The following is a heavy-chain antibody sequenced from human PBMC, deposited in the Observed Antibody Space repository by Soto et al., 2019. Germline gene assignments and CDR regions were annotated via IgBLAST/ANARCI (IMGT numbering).Heavy chain of an antibody. Sequence: GGSLRLSCAASGFTFSSYAMSWVRQAPGKGLEWVSTISGSGGSTYYADSVKGRFTISRDNSNNTLYLQMNSLRAEDTAVYYCAKDLEVYALPDYWGQGTLVTVSS. J-gene: IGHJ4*02. D-gene: IGHD2-8*01. CDR2: ISGSGGST. CDR3: AKDLEVYALPDY. CDR1: GFTFSSYA. V-gene: IGHV3-23*01.